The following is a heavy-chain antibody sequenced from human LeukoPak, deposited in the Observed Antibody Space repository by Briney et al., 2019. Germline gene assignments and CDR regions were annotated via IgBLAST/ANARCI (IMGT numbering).Heavy chain of an antibody. CDR2: IYTSGST. CDR1: GGSISGSY. D-gene: IGHD3-9*01. J-gene: IGHJ4*02. CDR3: ARHLGPSNYDILTGYYTHRRYFDY. Sequence: SETLSLTCTVSGGSISGSYWNWVRQPAEKGLEWIGRIYTSGSTNYNPSLKSRATMSVDTSKNQFSMKLSSVTAADTAVYYCARHLGPSNYDILTGYYTHRRYFDYWGQGTLVTVSS. V-gene: IGHV4-4*07.